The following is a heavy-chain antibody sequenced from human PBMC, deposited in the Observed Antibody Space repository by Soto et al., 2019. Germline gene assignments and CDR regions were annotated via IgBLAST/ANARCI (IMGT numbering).Heavy chain of an antibody. V-gene: IGHV4-34*01. J-gene: IGHJ5*02. CDR2: INHSGST. CDR3: ARVTSPAKIVRGFDD. Sequence: SETLSLTCAVYGGSFSGYYWSWIRQPPGKGLEWIGEINHSGSTNYNPSLKSRVTISVDTSKNQFSLKLSSVTAADTAVYYCARVTSPAKIVRGFDDWGQGTLVTVSS. CDR1: GGSFSGYY. D-gene: IGHD3-22*01.